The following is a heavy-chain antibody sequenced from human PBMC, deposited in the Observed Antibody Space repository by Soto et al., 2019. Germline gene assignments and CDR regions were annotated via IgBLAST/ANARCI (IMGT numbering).Heavy chain of an antibody. CDR3: ARDGYYYGSGSYYNWFDP. Sequence: PSETLSLTCTVPGGSISSGGYYWSWIRQHPGKGLEWIGYIYYSGSTYYNPSLKSRVTISVDTSKNQFSLKLSSVTAADTAVYYCARDGYYYGSGSYYNWFDPWGQGTLVTVSS. V-gene: IGHV4-31*03. CDR2: IYYSGST. D-gene: IGHD3-10*01. J-gene: IGHJ5*02. CDR1: GGSISSGGYY.